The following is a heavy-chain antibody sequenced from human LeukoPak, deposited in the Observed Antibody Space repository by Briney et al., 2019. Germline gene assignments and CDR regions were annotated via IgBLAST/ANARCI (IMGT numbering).Heavy chain of an antibody. CDR2: IFPSGGEI. V-gene: IGHV3-23*01. J-gene: IGHJ4*02. CDR1: GFTFSTFA. D-gene: IGHD2-21*01. CDR3: ARIAGPLDY. Sequence: GGSLRLSCAASGFTFSTFAMIWVRQPPGKGLEWVSSIFPSGGEIHYADSVRGRFTISRDNSKNTLYLQMNSLRAEDTAVYYCARIAGPLDYWGQGTLVTVSS.